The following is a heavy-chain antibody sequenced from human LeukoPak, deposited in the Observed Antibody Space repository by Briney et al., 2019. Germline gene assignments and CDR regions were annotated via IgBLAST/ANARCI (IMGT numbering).Heavy chain of an antibody. D-gene: IGHD2-2*01. V-gene: IGHV4-38-2*01. CDR2: IYHSGST. CDR1: GYSISRGYY. Sequence: SETLSLTCAVSGYSISRGYYWGWIRQPPGKGLEWIGSIYHSGSTYYNPSLKSRVTISVDTSKNQFSLKLSSVTAADTAVYYCARLLTYCSSTSCFFSAFDIWGQGTMVTVSS. CDR3: ARLLTYCSSTSCFFSAFDI. J-gene: IGHJ3*02.